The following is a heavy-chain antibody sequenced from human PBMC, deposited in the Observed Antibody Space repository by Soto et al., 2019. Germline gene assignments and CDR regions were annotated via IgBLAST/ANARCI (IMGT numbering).Heavy chain of an antibody. CDR2: MNPNSGNT. Sequence: ASVKVSCKASGYTFTSYDINWVRQATGQGLEWMGWMNPNSGNTGYAQKFQGRVTMTRNTSISTAYMELSSLRSEDTAVYYCARGYRNPTVTPNPTKNWFDPWGQGTLVTVSS. D-gene: IGHD4-17*01. CDR3: ARGYRNPTVTPNPTKNWFDP. CDR1: GYTFTSYD. J-gene: IGHJ5*02. V-gene: IGHV1-8*01.